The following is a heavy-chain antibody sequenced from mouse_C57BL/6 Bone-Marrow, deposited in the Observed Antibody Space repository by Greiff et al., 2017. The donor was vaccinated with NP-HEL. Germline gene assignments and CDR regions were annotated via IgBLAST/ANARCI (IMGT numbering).Heavy chain of an antibody. CDR1: GYTFTSYG. V-gene: IGHV1-81*01. CDR2: IYPRSGNT. Sequence: VQLQQSGAELARPGASVKLSCKASGYTFTSYGISWVKQRTGQGLEWIGEIYPRSGNTYYNEKFKGKATLTADKSSSTAYMELRSLTSEDSAVYFCARHYGSSYGNFDVWGTGTTVTVSS. J-gene: IGHJ1*03. CDR3: ARHYGSSYGNFDV. D-gene: IGHD1-1*01.